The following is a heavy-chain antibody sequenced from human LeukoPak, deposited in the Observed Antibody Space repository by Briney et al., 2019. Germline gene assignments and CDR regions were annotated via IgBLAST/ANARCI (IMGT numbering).Heavy chain of an antibody. Sequence: GGSLRLSCAASGLTVSSNYMTWVRQAPGKGLEWVSVVSSGGSTYYADSVKGRFTISRDNSMNTLFLQMNSLRAEDTAVYYCATLSDFWGQGTLVTVSS. CDR3: ATLSDF. CDR2: VSSGGST. J-gene: IGHJ1*01. V-gene: IGHV3-53*01. CDR1: GLTVSSNY. D-gene: IGHD3-16*01.